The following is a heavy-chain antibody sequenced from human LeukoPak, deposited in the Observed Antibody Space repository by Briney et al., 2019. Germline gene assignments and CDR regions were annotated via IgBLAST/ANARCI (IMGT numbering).Heavy chain of an antibody. CDR2: ISSSGSTI. CDR1: GFTFSSYE. CDR3: ARDRKVTVYYYGVDV. D-gene: IGHD5-18*01. Sequence: GGSLRLSCAASGFTFSSYEMDWVRQAPGKGLEWVSYISSSGSTIYYADSVKGRFTISRDNAKNSLYLQMNSLRAEDTAVYYCARDRKVTVYYYGVDVWGQGTTVTVSS. V-gene: IGHV3-48*03. J-gene: IGHJ6*02.